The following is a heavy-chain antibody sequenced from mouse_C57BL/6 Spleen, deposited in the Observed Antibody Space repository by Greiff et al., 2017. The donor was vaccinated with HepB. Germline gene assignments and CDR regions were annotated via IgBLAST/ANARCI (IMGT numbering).Heavy chain of an antibody. CDR2: ISDGGSYT. CDR1: GFTFSSYA. V-gene: IGHV5-4*01. Sequence: EVKLVESGGGLVKPGGSLKLSCAASGFTFSSYAMSWVRQTPEKRLEWVATISDGGSYTYYPDNVKGRFTISRDNAKNNLYLQMSHLKSEDTAMHYCAREGALWMDYWGQGTSVTVSS. D-gene: IGHD1-1*02. CDR3: AREGALWMDY. J-gene: IGHJ4*01.